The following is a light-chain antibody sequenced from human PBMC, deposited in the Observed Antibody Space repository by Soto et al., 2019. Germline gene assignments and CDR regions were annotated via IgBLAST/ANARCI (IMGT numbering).Light chain of an antibody. Sequence: QSVLTQPASVSGSPGQSITISCTGTSSDVGGYNYVSWYQQHPGKAPKLMIYEVSNRPSGVPNRFSGSKSGNTASLTISGLQAEDEADYYCSSYTSSSTNVVFGGGTKLTVL. V-gene: IGLV2-14*01. J-gene: IGLJ2*01. CDR1: SSDVGGYNY. CDR2: EVS. CDR3: SSYTSSSTNVV.